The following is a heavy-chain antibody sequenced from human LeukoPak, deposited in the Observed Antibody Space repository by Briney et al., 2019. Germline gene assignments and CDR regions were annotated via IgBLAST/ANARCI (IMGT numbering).Heavy chain of an antibody. CDR1: GFTFSSYAM. J-gene: IGHJ5*02. CDR2: IYHSGGT. V-gene: IGHV4-4*02. CDR3: ARIHSGGTQIDP. Sequence: PGGSLRLSCAASGFTFSSYAMNWVRQPPGKGLEWIGEIYHSGGTNYNPSLKSRVTISVDKSKNQFSLKLSSVTAADTAVYYCARIHSGGTQIDPWGQGTLVTVSS. D-gene: IGHD1-14*01.